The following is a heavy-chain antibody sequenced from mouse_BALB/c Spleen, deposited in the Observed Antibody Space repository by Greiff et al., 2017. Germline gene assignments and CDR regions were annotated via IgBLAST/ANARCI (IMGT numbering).Heavy chain of an antibody. CDR3: ARGGVITTVVEGFFDY. CDR1: GYSFTSYW. J-gene: IGHJ2*01. D-gene: IGHD1-1*01. V-gene: IGHV1-87*01. Sequence: LQESGTVLARPGASVKMSCKASGYSFTSYWMHWVKQRPGQGLEWIGAIYPGNSYTSYNQKFKGKATLTVDESSSTAYMQLSSLTSEDSAVYYCARGGVITTVVEGFFDYWGQGTTLTVSS. CDR2: IYPGNSYT.